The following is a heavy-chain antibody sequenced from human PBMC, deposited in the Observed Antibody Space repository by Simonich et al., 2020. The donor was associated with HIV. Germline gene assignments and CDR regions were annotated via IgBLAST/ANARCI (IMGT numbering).Heavy chain of an antibody. CDR1: GGSFSGYY. D-gene: IGHD3-10*01. V-gene: IGHV4-34*01. CDR2: INHSGST. CDR3: ARAGLTMVRGVPASFDV. J-gene: IGHJ3*01. Sequence: QVQLQQWGAGLLKPSETLSLTCAVYGGSFSGYYWSWIRQPHGKGLEWIGEINHSGSTNEHPSLKSRVTISVDTSKNQFSLKLRSVTAADTAVYYCARAGLTMVRGVPASFDVWGQGTMVTVSS.